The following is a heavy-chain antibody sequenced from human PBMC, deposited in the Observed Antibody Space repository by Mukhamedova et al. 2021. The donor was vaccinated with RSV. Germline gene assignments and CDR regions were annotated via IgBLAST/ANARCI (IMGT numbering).Heavy chain of an antibody. CDR1: SYG. J-gene: IGHJ4*02. Sequence: SYGMHWVRQAPGKGLQWVAVVSHDGSNKYYADSVKGRFTISIDNSKNTLDLQMNSLRVEDTAVFYCAKEGYYGSGSLPDHWGQG. CDR2: VSHDGSNK. D-gene: IGHD3-10*01. CDR3: AKEGYYGSGSLPDH. V-gene: IGHV3-30*18.